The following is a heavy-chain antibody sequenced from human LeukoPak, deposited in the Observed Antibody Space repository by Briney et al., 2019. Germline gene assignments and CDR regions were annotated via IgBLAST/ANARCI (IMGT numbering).Heavy chain of an antibody. CDR2: ISSSSTYR. CDR3: ARGAYDSSGYYTVGDYFDY. J-gene: IGHJ4*02. V-gene: IGHV3-21*01. D-gene: IGHD3-22*01. CDR1: GFTLSSYS. Sequence: PGGSLRLSCAASGFTLSSYSMNWVRQAPGKGLEWVSSISSSSTYRYYADSVRGRFTISRDNAKNSLYLQMNSLRAEDTAVYYCARGAYDSSGYYTVGDYFDYWGQGTLVTVSS.